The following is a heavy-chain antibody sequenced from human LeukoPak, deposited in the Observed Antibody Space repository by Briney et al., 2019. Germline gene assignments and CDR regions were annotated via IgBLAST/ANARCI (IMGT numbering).Heavy chain of an antibody. CDR2: IYYSGTT. J-gene: IGHJ6*02. Sequence: SETLSLTCTVSGGSISHYYWSWIRQSPGKGLEWIGYIYYSGTTNYNHSLKSRVTISVDTSRNQFSLQLRSVTAADTAVYYCARENPQTTVPEGMDVWGQGTTVIVSS. D-gene: IGHD4-17*01. V-gene: IGHV4-59*01. CDR3: ARENPQTTVPEGMDV. CDR1: GGSISHYY.